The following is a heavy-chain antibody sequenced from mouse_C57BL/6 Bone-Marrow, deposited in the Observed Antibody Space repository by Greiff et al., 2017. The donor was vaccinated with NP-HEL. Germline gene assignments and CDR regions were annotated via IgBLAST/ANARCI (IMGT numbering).Heavy chain of an antibody. Sequence: QVQLQQSGAELVKPGASVRISCKASGYAFSSYWMNWVKQRPGKGLEWIGQIYPGDGDTNYNGKFKGKATLTADKSSSTAYMQLSSLTSEDSAVYFCARERTTVVDFDYWGQGTTLTVSS. CDR2: IYPGDGDT. D-gene: IGHD1-1*01. CDR3: ARERTTVVDFDY. J-gene: IGHJ2*01. CDR1: GYAFSSYW. V-gene: IGHV1-80*01.